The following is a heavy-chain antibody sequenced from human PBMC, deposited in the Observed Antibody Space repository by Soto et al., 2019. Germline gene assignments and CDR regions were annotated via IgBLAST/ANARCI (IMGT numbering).Heavy chain of an antibody. J-gene: IGHJ3*02. CDR3: TRDRAREEPLSYSSGPDAFDI. CDR1: GFTIGDYA. V-gene: IGHV3-49*03. D-gene: IGHD6-19*01. Sequence: GGSLRLSCTASGFTIGDYAMSWFRQAPGKGLEWVGFIRSRAYGGTTEYAASVKGRFTISRDDSKSIAYLQMNSLKTEDTAVYYCTRDRAREEPLSYSSGPDAFDIWGQGTMVNVSS. CDR2: IRSRAYGGTT.